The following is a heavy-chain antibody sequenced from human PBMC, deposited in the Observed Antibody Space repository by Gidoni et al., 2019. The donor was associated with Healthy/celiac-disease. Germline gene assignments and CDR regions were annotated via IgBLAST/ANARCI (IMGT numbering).Heavy chain of an antibody. CDR3: ARDHMTTDY. Sequence: QLQLQEPGPGLVKPSETLSLTCTASGGPISSSGYYWGWIRQPPGKGLEWIGSIYYSGSTYYNPSLKSRVTISVDTSKNQFSLKLSSVTAADTAVYYCARDHMTTDYWGQGTLVTVSS. CDR1: GGPISSSGYY. V-gene: IGHV4-39*07. CDR2: IYYSGST. D-gene: IGHD4-17*01. J-gene: IGHJ4*02.